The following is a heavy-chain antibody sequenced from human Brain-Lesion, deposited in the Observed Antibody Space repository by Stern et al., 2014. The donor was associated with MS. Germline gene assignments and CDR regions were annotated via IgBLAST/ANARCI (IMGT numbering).Heavy chain of an antibody. V-gene: IGHV4-39*01. D-gene: IGHD2-15*01. CDR2: IYYSGNT. CDR3: AGEEDIRYCSGGSCTGNWFDP. J-gene: IGHJ5*02. Sequence: QLQLQESGPGLVKPSETLSLTCTVAGGSVSSTSYAWAWIRQPPGKGLEWIGTIYYSGNTYYSPSLKSRLTISLETSQNQFSLPRRSVTAADTAVYYCAGEEDIRYCSGGSCTGNWFDPWGQGTLVTVSS. CDR1: GGSVSSTSYA.